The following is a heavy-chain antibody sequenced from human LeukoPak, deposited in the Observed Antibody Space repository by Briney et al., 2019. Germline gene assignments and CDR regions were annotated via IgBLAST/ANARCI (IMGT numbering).Heavy chain of an antibody. D-gene: IGHD3-22*01. J-gene: IGHJ4*02. CDR3: ARGRYYDSSGYFFRIGLYYFDY. Sequence: PGRSLRLSCAAAGFTFSSYAMHWVSQAPGKGLEWVAVISYDGSNKYYADSVKGRFTISRDNSKNTLYLQMNSLRAEDTAVYYCARGRYYDSSGYFFRIGLYYFDYWGQGTLVTVSS. CDR2: ISYDGSNK. V-gene: IGHV3-30-3*01. CDR1: GFTFSSYA.